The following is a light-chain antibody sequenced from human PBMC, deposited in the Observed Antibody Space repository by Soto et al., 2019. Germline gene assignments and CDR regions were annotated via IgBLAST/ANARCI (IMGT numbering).Light chain of an antibody. Sequence: QSVLAQPVSVSGSPGQSITISCTGTSSDVGGYNAVSWYQQHPGKAPKLMIYDVSNRPSGASDRFSGSKSGNTASLTISGLQAEDEADYYCGSYASGGAYVFGTGTKVTVL. V-gene: IGLV2-14*01. J-gene: IGLJ1*01. CDR2: DVS. CDR1: SSDVGGYNA. CDR3: GSYASGGAYV.